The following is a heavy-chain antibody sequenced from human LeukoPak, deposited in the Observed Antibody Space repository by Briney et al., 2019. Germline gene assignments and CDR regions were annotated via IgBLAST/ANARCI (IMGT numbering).Heavy chain of an antibody. D-gene: IGHD3-22*01. CDR1: GFTFSDYY. Sequence: PGGSLRLSCAASGFTFSDYYMSWIRQAPGKGLEWVSYISSSGSTIYYADSVKGRFTISRDNAKNSQYLQMNSLRAEDTAVYYCRYYYDSSGPRPWDYWGQGTLVTVSS. CDR3: RYYYDSSGPRPWDY. CDR2: ISSSGSTI. J-gene: IGHJ4*02. V-gene: IGHV3-11*01.